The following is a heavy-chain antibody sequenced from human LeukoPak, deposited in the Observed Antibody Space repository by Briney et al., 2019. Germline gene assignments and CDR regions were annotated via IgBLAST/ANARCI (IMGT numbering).Heavy chain of an antibody. Sequence: SETLSLTCTVSGGSISSYYWSWIRQPPGKGLEWIGYIYYSGSTNYNPSLKSRVTISVDTSKNQFSLKLSSVTAADTAVYYCARHTLGSYNFDHWGQGTLVTVSS. CDR1: GGSISSYY. CDR3: ARHTLGSYNFDH. CDR2: IYYSGST. D-gene: IGHD2/OR15-2a*01. V-gene: IGHV4-59*08. J-gene: IGHJ4*02.